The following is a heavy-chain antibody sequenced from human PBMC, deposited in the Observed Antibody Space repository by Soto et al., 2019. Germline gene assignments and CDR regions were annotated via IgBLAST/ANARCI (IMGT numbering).Heavy chain of an antibody. CDR1: GGTFKTYT. V-gene: IGHV1-69*06. CDR2: IIPMYDSA. CDR3: ATWRTYSGSYCFDY. D-gene: IGHD1-26*01. J-gene: IGHJ4*02. Sequence: QVQLVQSGAELKKPGPSVNVSCAASGGTFKTYTINWVRQAPGQGLEWIGQIIPMYDSANYAQRFQGRVTISADKSTNIAYMELSGLRSEDTALYYCATWRTYSGSYCFDYWGQGTLVSVSS.